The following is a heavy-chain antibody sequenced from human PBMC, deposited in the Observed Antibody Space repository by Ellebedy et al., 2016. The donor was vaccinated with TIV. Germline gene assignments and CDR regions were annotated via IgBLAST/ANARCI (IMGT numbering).Heavy chain of an antibody. CDR3: ARENCSGGSCLFDY. CDR2: INPNSGGT. D-gene: IGHD2-15*01. Sequence: ASVKVSCKASGYTFTGYYMHWVRQAPGQGLEWMGWINPNSGGTNYAQKFQGRVTMTRDTSISTAYMELSRLRSDDTAVYYCARENCSGGSCLFDYWGQGTLVTVSS. J-gene: IGHJ4*02. CDR1: GYTFTGYY. V-gene: IGHV1-2*02.